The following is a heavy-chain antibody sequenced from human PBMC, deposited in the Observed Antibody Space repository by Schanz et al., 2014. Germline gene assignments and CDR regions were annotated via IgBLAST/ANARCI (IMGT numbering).Heavy chain of an antibody. CDR1: GGDIGNYY. D-gene: IGHD3-3*01. Sequence: QVQLQESGPGLVKPSETLSLTCSVSGGDIGNYYWSWIRQPPGKGLEWIGYIHQSGGTNYNPSLKSRVPILVDTSKNQFPLRLPSRTAADTAVYYCAKFLYDDPSWGQGTLVTVSS. J-gene: IGHJ5*02. CDR2: IHQSGGT. V-gene: IGHV4-59*08. CDR3: AKFLYDDPS.